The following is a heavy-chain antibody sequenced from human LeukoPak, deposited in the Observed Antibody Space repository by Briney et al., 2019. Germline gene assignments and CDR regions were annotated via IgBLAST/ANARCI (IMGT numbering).Heavy chain of an antibody. Sequence: PSETLSLTCTVSGTSIRNYYWSWVRQSPGQGLEWLAYGHHTGSSSFSPPFRSRVTTSVDASRNQFSLRLTSMTAADTAVYYCAREKEGTDHDSTAAFHYWGQGILVIVSS. V-gene: IGHV4-59*01. CDR2: GHHTGSS. CDR1: GTSIRNYY. D-gene: IGHD3-22*01. J-gene: IGHJ4*02. CDR3: AREKEGTDHDSTAAFHY.